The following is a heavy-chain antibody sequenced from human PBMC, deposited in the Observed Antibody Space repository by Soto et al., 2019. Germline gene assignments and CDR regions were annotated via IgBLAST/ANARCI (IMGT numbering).Heavy chain of an antibody. Sequence: QVQLQESGPGLGKPSQTLSLTCNVSGGSISSGDYYWRWIRQPPGKGLEWIGYIYYSGTTYYNPSLKSRVTVSVDTSKNQCSLKLSSVTAADPAVYYCARGWSVYYTATSSYGMEVWGQGTTVTVSS. D-gene: IGHD3-3*01. CDR3: ARGWSVYYTATSSYGMEV. J-gene: IGHJ6*02. CDR1: GGSISSGDYY. V-gene: IGHV4-30-4*01. CDR2: IYYSGTT.